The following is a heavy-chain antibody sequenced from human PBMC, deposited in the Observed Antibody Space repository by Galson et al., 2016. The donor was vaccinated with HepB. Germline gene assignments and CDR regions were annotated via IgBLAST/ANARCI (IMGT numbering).Heavy chain of an antibody. J-gene: IGHJ6*02. V-gene: IGHV3-9*01. CDR2: ISYKSGSI. Sequence: SLRLSCAASGFTFDDYAMHWVRQAPGKGLEWVSGISYKSGSIGYADSVKGRFTISRDNAKNSLYLQMNSLRAEDTALYYCAKGLRCSYSYGMDVWGQGTTVTVSS. CDR1: GFTFDDYA. CDR3: AKGLRCSYSYGMDV. D-gene: IGHD5-12*01.